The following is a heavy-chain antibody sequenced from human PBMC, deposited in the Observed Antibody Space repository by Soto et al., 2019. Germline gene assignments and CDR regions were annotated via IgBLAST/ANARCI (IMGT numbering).Heavy chain of an antibody. CDR1: DGSVSSPTYY. CDR2: VYYSGST. Sequence: SETLSLTCTVSDGSVSSPTYYWGWVRQPPGKGPQWIGNVYYSGSTFYNPSLKSRVTVSIDTSKNQFSLSLGALTASDTAVYYCARVLTGSRAFDFWGQRALVTVSS. D-gene: IGHD1-20*01. V-gene: IGHV4-39*01. CDR3: ARVLTGSRAFDF. J-gene: IGHJ4*02.